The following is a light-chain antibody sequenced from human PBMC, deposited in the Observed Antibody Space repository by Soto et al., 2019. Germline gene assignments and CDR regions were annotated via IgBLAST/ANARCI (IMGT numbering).Light chain of an antibody. Sequence: EIVMTQSPATLSVSPGERATLACRASQRVSNNFAWYQQKPGQAPRLLIYGASTRATGIPARFSGSGSGTECTLTISSLQSEDVALYYCQQYNNWPLTFGGGTKVDIK. V-gene: IGKV3-15*01. CDR3: QQYNNWPLT. J-gene: IGKJ4*01. CDR2: GAS. CDR1: QRVSNN.